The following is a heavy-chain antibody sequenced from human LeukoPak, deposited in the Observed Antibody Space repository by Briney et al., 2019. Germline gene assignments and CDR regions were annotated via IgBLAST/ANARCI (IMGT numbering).Heavy chain of an antibody. V-gene: IGHV3-74*01. CDR2: IHSDGSST. D-gene: IGHD4-17*01. CDR1: GLTFSRYW. Sequence: PGGSLRLSCAASGLTFSRYWMDWVRQAPGKGLVWVSRIHSDGSSTTYADSVKGRFTISRDNAKNTLDLQMNSLRAEDTAVYYCAREGHYDDYDAFDIWGQGTMVTVSS. CDR3: AREGHYDDYDAFDI. J-gene: IGHJ3*02.